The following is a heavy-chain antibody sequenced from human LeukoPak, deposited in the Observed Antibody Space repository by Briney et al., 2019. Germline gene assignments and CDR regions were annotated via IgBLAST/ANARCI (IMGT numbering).Heavy chain of an antibody. CDR3: ARGDCSGGSCYPRGCAFDI. V-gene: IGHV3-66*03. D-gene: IGHD2-15*01. CDR2: IYSCGST. Sequence: GGSLRLSCAASGFTVSSNYMSWVRQAPGKGLEWVSVIYSCGSTYFADSVKGRFTISRDNSKNTLYLQMHSLRAEDTAVYYCARGDCSGGSCYPRGCAFDIWGQGTMVTVSS. CDR1: GFTVSSNY. J-gene: IGHJ3*02.